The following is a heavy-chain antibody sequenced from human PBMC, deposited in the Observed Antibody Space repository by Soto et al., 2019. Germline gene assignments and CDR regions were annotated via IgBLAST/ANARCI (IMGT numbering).Heavy chain of an antibody. J-gene: IGHJ4*02. CDR3: ARDGTTTTAAGFDH. D-gene: IGHD6-13*01. V-gene: IGHV3-30-3*01. CDR1: GFTLGSYA. CDR2: TSYDGSDN. Sequence: PGGSLRLSCEFSGFTLGSYAMHWVRQAPGKGLEWVSVTSYDGSDNYYADSVKGRFTISRDNSKNTLYLHMNSLRPEDTAVYYCARDGTTTTAAGFDHWGQGTLVTVSS.